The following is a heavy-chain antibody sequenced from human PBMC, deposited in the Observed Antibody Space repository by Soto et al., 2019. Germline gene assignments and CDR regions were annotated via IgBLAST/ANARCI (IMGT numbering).Heavy chain of an antibody. V-gene: IGHV3-21*01. J-gene: IGHJ4*02. D-gene: IGHD3-22*01. CDR2: ISSSSSYI. CDR3: ASGTYYYDSSGYRPLYYFDY. Sequence: GGSLRLSCAASGFTFSSYSMNWVRQAPGKGLEWVSSISSSSSYIYYADSVKGRFTISRDNAKNSLYLQMNSLRAEDTAVYYCASGTYYYDSSGYRPLYYFDYWGQGTLVTVSS. CDR1: GFTFSSYS.